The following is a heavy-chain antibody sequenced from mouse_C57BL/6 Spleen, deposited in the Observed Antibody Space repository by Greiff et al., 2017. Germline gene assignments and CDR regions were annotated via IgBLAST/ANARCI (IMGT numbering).Heavy chain of an antibody. CDR1: GYAFSSSW. CDR2: IYPGDGDT. V-gene: IGHV1-82*01. J-gene: IGHJ3*01. CDR3: ARGDDGYLAWFAY. Sequence: QVQLQQSGPELVKPGASVKISCKASGYAFSSSWMNWVKQRPGKGLEWIGRIYPGDGDTNYNGKFKGKATLTADKSSSTAYMQLRSLTSEDSAVYFCARGDDGYLAWFAYWGQGTLVTVSA. D-gene: IGHD2-3*01.